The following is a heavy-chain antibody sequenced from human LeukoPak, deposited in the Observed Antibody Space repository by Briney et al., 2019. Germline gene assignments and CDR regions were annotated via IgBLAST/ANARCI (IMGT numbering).Heavy chain of an antibody. CDR2: IYTSGST. Sequence: SETLSLTCTVSGGSISTGSYYWNWIRQPAGKGLEWIGRIYTSGSTNYNPSLKSRVTLSVDTSKNQFSLKLNSVTAADTAVYYCARVARSMSTSSEDSWGQGTLVTVSS. D-gene: IGHD2-2*01. CDR3: ARVARSMSTSSEDS. J-gene: IGHJ4*02. V-gene: IGHV4-61*02. CDR1: GGSISTGSYY.